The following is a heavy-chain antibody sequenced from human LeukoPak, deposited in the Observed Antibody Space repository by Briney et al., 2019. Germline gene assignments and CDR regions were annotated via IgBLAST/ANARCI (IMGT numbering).Heavy chain of an antibody. D-gene: IGHD2-21*02. V-gene: IGHV4-4*07. J-gene: IGHJ5*02. CDR1: GGSISNYY. CDR2: ISASGNT. CDR3: ARQGVATAIDH. Sequence: SETLPLTCTVSGGSISNYYWSWIRQPAGKGLEWIGRISASGNTNYNPSLKSRVTMSVDTSMNLFALKLSSVTAADTAVYYCARQGVATAIDHWGQGTLVTVPS.